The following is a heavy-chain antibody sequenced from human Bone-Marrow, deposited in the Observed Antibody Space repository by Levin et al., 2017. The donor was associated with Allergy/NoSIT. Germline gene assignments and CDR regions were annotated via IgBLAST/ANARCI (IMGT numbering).Heavy chain of an antibody. CDR2: MKPSTGHT. D-gene: IGHD4-23*01. CDR3: ARVAPADYGGKPFVY. CDR1: GYTFTNYD. J-gene: IGHJ4*02. Sequence: ASVKVSCKASGYTFTNYDFHWVRQAPGQGLEWMGWMKPSTGHTGSAQKFQGRLTMTRDTSITTAYMELSDLRSEDTAVYYCARVAPADYGGKPFVYWGQGSLVTVSS. V-gene: IGHV1-8*01.